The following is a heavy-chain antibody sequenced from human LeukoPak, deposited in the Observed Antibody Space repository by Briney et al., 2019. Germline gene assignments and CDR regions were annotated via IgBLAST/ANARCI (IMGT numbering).Heavy chain of an antibody. D-gene: IGHD1-26*01. J-gene: IGHJ4*02. CDR3: ARVPGEMGATLAYLDY. V-gene: IGHV3-21*01. CDR1: GLTFSNFG. Sequence: GGYLRLSCAASGLTFSNFGMSWVRQSPGKGLEWVASMSSSTTYIYYAGSVKGRFTISRDNAKNLVYLEMNSLRAEDTAVYYCARVPGEMGATLAYLDYWGQGTLVIVSS. CDR2: MSSSTTYI.